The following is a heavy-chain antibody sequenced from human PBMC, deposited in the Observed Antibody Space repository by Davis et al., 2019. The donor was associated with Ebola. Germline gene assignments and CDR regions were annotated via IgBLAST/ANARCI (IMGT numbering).Heavy chain of an antibody. CDR3: AKIDFWSGYYYYGMDV. D-gene: IGHD3-3*01. V-gene: IGHV3-30*18. CDR1: GFTFSSYG. J-gene: IGHJ6*02. CDR2: ISYDGSTK. Sequence: GESLKISCAASGFTFSSYGMHWVRQAPGKGLEWVAVISYDGSTKYYADSVKGRFTISRDNSKNTLYLQMNSLRAEDTAVYYCAKIDFWSGYYYYGMDVWGQGTTVTVSS.